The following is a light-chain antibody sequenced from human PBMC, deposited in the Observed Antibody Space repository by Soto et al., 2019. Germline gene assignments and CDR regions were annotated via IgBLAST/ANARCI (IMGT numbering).Light chain of an antibody. CDR2: GAS. V-gene: IGKV3-20*01. CDR1: QSVSSTF. CDR3: QQFESSVT. J-gene: IGKJ1*01. Sequence: EIVLTQSPGSLSLSPGERATLSCRASQSVSSTFFAWYQQRPGQAPRLLMYGASSRATGIPERFSGSGSGTDFTRTSSRLEPEDVGVYYWQQFESSVTFGQGTKVEIK.